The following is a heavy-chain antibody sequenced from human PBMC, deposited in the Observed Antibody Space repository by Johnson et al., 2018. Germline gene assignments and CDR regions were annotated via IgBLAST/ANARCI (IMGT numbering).Heavy chain of an antibody. V-gene: IGHV3-30*18. CDR2: ISYDGSNK. CDR1: GFTFSSYG. J-gene: IGHJ6*03. D-gene: IGHD3-10*01. CDR3: AKVKGSGSYYNENYYYYYMDV. Sequence: QVQLVESGGGVVQPGRSLRLSCAASGFTFSSYGMHWVRQAPGKGLEWVAVISYDGSNKYYAASVKGRFTISRDNSKNTLYLQMNSLSAEDTAVYYWAKVKGSGSYYNENYYYYYMDVWGKGTTVTVSS.